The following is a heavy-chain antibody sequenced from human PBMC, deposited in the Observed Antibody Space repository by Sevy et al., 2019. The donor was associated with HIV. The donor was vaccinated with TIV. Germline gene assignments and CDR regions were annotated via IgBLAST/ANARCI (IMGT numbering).Heavy chain of an antibody. D-gene: IGHD3-3*01. CDR3: AREVLRYLEWLPKHYYYYGMDV. V-gene: IGHV3-53*01. CDR2: IYSGGRT. Sequence: GGSLRLSCAASGFTVSSNYMSWVRQAPGKGLEWVSVIYSGGRTYYADSVKGRFTSSRENSKNMPYLQMNSLRAEDTDVYYCAREVLRYLEWLPKHYYYYGMDVWGQGTTVTVSS. J-gene: IGHJ6*02. CDR1: GFTVSSNY.